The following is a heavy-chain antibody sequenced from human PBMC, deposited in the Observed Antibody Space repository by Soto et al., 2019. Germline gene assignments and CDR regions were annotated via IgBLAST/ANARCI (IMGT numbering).Heavy chain of an antibody. CDR1: VGSINSAGHS. V-gene: IGHV4-30-2*06. J-gene: IGHJ4*02. CDR2: SYHSGRS. CDR3: ASRYDVSDSRSETGVDY. D-gene: IGHD3-22*01. Sequence: SETLSLTCTVSVGSINSAGHSWGWVRQSPGKGLEWIGYSYHSGRSYYNPSLQSRVTISVDRSKTQFYLTLTSVTAAATAVYIFASRYDVSDSRSETGVDYVCQGKLVRLSS.